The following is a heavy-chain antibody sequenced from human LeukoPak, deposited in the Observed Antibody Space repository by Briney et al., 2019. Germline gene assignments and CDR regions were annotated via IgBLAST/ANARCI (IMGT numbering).Heavy chain of an antibody. CDR2: IHYSGST. Sequence: SETLSLTCTVSGGPISSSSYYWGRIRQPPGKRLEWIGSIHYSGSTYDNPSLKSRVTISLDTSKNHFSLKLSSVTAADTAVYYCARPLGYCSGGSCYGDAFDIWGQGTMVTVSS. D-gene: IGHD2-15*01. CDR1: GGPISSSSYY. V-gene: IGHV4-39*02. J-gene: IGHJ3*02. CDR3: ARPLGYCSGGSCYGDAFDI.